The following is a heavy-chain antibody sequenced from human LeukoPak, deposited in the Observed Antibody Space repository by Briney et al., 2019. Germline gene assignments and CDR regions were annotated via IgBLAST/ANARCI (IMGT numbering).Heavy chain of an antibody. D-gene: IGHD6-6*01. CDR2: VSYSGTT. J-gene: IGHJ3*02. CDR1: GGSINSYY. CDR3: VRHLSSGRPAFDI. V-gene: IGHV4-59*08. Sequence: SETLSLTCSVSGGSINSYYWSWIRQAPGKGLEWIGFVSYSGTTNYKPSLQSRATISVDTSNNRFSLRVTSLTATDTAVYFCVRHLSSGRPAFDIWGQGTTVTVSS.